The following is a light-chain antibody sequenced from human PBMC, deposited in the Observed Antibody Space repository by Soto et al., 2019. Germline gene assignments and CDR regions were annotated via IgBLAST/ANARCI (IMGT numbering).Light chain of an antibody. Sequence: QSVLTQPPSVSGAPGQRVTISCTGSSSNIGAGYDVHWYQQLPGTAPKLLIYGNSNRPSGVPDRFSGSKSGTPASRAITGVEAEDEADYYCQSYDSSLSGYVFGTGTKLTVL. J-gene: IGLJ1*01. CDR1: SSNIGAGYD. CDR2: GNS. CDR3: QSYDSSLSGYV. V-gene: IGLV1-40*01.